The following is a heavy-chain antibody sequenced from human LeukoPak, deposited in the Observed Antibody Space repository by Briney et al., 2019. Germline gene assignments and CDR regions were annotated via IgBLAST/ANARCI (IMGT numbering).Heavy chain of an antibody. V-gene: IGHV3-66*01. J-gene: IGHJ3*02. CDR1: GFTVSSNY. Sequence: PGGSLRLSCAASGFTVSSNYMSWVRQAPGKGLEWVSVIYSGGSTYYADSVKGRFTISRDNSKNTLYLQMNSLRAEDTAVYYCARISSGWYDGAFDIWGQGTMVTVSS. CDR2: IYSGGST. D-gene: IGHD6-19*01. CDR3: ARISSGWYDGAFDI.